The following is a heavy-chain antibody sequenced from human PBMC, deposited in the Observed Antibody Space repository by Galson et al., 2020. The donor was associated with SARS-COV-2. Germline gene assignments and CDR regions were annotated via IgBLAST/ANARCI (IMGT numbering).Heavy chain of an antibody. CDR1: GLTFSFYA. CDR2: ISGSGDST. Sequence: GGSLRLSCGASGLTFSFYAMSWVRQAPGKGLDWVSVISGSGDSTYYVDSVKGRFTISRDNSKNTLFLQMNSLRAEDTAVYYCAKNKRDLLDAFDIWGQGTMVTVSS. J-gene: IGHJ3*02. V-gene: IGHV3-23*01. D-gene: IGHD1-26*01. CDR3: AKNKRDLLDAFDI.